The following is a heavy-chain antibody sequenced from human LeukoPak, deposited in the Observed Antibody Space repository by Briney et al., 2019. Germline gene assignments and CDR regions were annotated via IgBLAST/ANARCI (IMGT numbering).Heavy chain of an antibody. J-gene: IGHJ4*02. Sequence: SVKVSCKASGGTFTSYAISWVRQAPGQGLERMGRIIPIFGTANYVHKFQGRVTITTDESTSTASMELSTLRSEDTAVYYCVRAQVNYDSSGYGYWGQGNLVTVSS. CDR2: IIPIFGTA. CDR3: VRAQVNYDSSGYGY. V-gene: IGHV1-69*05. D-gene: IGHD3-22*01. CDR1: GGTFTSYA.